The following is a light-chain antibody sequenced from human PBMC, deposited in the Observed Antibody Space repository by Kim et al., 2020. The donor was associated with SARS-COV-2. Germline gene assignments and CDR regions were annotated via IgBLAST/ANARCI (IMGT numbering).Light chain of an antibody. Sequence: SASVGDRITITCRSSQIIRSYLKWYQLKPGTAPKLLLYATANLQSGVPSRCSGSASGTEFTLTSSSLQPEDFATYYCQQSYSDPYIFGQGTKLEI. J-gene: IGKJ2*01. CDR1: QIIRSY. CDR2: ATA. CDR3: QQSYSDPYI. V-gene: IGKV1-39*01.